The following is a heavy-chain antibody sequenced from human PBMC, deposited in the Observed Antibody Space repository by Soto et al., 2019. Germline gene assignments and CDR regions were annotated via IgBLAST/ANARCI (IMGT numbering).Heavy chain of an antibody. D-gene: IGHD5-12*01. CDR3: AKDLRGYNQNGHDY. J-gene: IGHJ4*02. CDR2: VSGSGATT. V-gene: IGHV3-23*01. CDR1: GFSFGGYA. Sequence: EVQLLESGGDLVQPGGSLRLSCAASGFSFGGYAMNWVRQAPGKGLEWVSSVSGSGATTSYAGSVRGRFTISRANSGNTLFLQMSSLRADDTAVYYCAKDLRGYNQNGHDYWGQGTLVIVSS.